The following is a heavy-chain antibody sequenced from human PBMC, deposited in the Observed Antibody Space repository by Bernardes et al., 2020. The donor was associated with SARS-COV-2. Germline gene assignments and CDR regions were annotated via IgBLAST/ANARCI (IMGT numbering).Heavy chain of an antibody. D-gene: IGHD3-9*01. CDR3: AREGARNYDILTGYTRPYYFDY. J-gene: IGHJ4*02. V-gene: IGHV4-59*01. CDR1: GGSISSSY. Sequence: SETLSLTCTVSGGSISSSYWSWIRQPPGKGLEWIGYIYYSGSTNYNPSLKSRVTISVDTSKNQFSLKLSSVTAADTAVYYCAREGARNYDILTGYTRPYYFDYWGQGTLVTVSS. CDR2: IYYSGST.